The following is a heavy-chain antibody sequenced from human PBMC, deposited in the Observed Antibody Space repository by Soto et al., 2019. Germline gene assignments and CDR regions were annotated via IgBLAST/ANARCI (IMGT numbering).Heavy chain of an antibody. CDR3: AKDSYYYGSGSRIFDY. CDR2: ISGSGGST. D-gene: IGHD3-10*01. J-gene: IGHJ4*02. CDR1: GFTFSSYA. Sequence: PGGFLRLSCAASGFTFSSYAMSWVRQAPGKGLEWVSAISGSGGSTYYADSVKGRFTISRDNSKNTLYLQMNSLRAEDTAVYYCAKDSYYYGSGSRIFDYWGQGTLVTVS. V-gene: IGHV3-23*01.